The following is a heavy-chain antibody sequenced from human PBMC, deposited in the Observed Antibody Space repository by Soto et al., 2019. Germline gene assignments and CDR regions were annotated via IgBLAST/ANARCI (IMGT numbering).Heavy chain of an antibody. J-gene: IGHJ5*02. V-gene: IGHV4-39*07. Sequence: SETLSLTCTVSGGSIGSSSYYWCWIRHPPGKGLEWIGSIYYSGSTYYNPSLKSRVTISVDTSKNQFSLKLSSVTAADTAVYYCARDDPWFDPWGQGTLVTVSS. CDR2: IYYSGST. CDR3: ARDDPWFDP. CDR1: GGSIGSSSYY.